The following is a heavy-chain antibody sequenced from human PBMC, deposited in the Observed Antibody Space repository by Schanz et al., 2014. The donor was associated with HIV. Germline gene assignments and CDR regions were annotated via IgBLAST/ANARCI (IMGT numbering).Heavy chain of an antibody. CDR2: INPSGGST. CDR3: ARGYCSGGTCYSGDY. Sequence: QVQLVQSGAEVKNRGASVKVSCKASGYTFTRYDINWVRQAPGQGLEWMGIINPSGGSTSYAQKFQGRVTMTRDTSTSTVYMELSSLRSDDTAVYYCARGYCSGGTCYSGDYWGQGTLVTVSS. D-gene: IGHD2-15*01. J-gene: IGHJ4*02. CDR1: GYTFTRYD. V-gene: IGHV1-46*01.